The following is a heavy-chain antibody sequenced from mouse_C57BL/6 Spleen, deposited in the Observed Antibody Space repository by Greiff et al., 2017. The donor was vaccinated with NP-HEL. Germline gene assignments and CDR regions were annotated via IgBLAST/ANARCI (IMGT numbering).Heavy chain of an antibody. Sequence: EVQLQQSGPELVKPGASVKISCKASGYTFTDYYMNWVKQSHGKSLEWIGDINPNNGGTSYNQKFKGKATLTVDKSSSTAYMELRSLTSEDSAVYYCAREPWDHYAMDYWGQGTSVTVSS. CDR2: INPNNGGT. CDR1: GYTFTDYY. V-gene: IGHV1-26*01. J-gene: IGHJ4*01. D-gene: IGHD4-1*01. CDR3: AREPWDHYAMDY.